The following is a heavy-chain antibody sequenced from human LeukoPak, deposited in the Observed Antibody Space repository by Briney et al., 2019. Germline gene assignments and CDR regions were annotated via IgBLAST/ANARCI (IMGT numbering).Heavy chain of an antibody. CDR3: ARGRTDRAFDY. CDR2: IWYDGSNK. V-gene: IGHV3-33*01. CDR1: GFTFSSYG. J-gene: IGHJ4*02. Sequence: PGRSLRLSCAASGFTFSSYGMHWVRQAPGKGLEWVAVIWYDGSNKYYAGSVKGRFTISRDNSKNTLYLQMNSLRAEDTAVYYCARGRTDRAFDYWGQGTLVTVSS. D-gene: IGHD1-14*01.